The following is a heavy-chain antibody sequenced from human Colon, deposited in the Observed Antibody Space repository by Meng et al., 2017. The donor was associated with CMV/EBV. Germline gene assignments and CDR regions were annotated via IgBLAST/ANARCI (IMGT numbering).Heavy chain of an antibody. V-gene: IGHV4-39*07. CDR3: ARGGYCSSTSCYSSAFDI. Sequence: ESLKISCTVSGGSISSSSYYWGWIRQPPGKGLEWIGSIYYSGSTYYNPSLKSRVTISVDTSKNQFSLKLSSVTAADTAVYYCARGGYCSSTSCYSSAFDIWGQGTMVTVSS. D-gene: IGHD2-2*01. J-gene: IGHJ3*02. CDR1: GGSISSSSYY. CDR2: IYYSGST.